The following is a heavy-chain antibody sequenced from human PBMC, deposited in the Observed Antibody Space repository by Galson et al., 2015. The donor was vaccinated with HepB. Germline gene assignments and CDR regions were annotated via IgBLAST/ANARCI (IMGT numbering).Heavy chain of an antibody. CDR2: INPNSGGT. J-gene: IGHJ4*02. D-gene: IGHD3-10*01. Sequence: SVKVSCKASGYTFTGYYMHWVRRAPGQGLEWVGRINPNSGGTNYAQKFQGRVTMTRDTSISTAYMELSRLRSDDTAVYYCATPSLPGSYYLFDYWGQGTLVTVSS. CDR3: ATPSLPGSYYLFDY. CDR1: GYTFTGYY. V-gene: IGHV1-2*06.